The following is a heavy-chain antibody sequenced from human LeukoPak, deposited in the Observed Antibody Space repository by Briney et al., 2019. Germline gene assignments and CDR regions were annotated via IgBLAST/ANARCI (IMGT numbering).Heavy chain of an antibody. CDR3: ARELSGSISRHFDY. V-gene: IGHV3-74*01. CDR2: INTDGNIT. Sequence: GGSLRLSCAASGFTFSNYWMHWVRQAPGKGPVWVSRINTDGNITTYADSVKGRFSISRDNAKNALYLQMNGLRAEDTAVFYCARELSGSISRHFDYWGQGTLVTVSS. J-gene: IGHJ4*02. CDR1: GFTFSNYW. D-gene: IGHD2-15*01.